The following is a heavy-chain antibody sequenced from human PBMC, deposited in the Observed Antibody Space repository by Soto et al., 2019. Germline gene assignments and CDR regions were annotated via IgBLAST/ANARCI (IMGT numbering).Heavy chain of an antibody. J-gene: IGHJ5*02. D-gene: IGHD6-13*01. CDR2: ITYDGGNK. CDR3: AKGRLWEAASWFDP. CDR1: GFTFSSYG. Sequence: QVQLVESGGGVVQPGRSLRLSCAASGFTFSSYGMRWVRQAPGKGLEWVAVITYDGGNKYYADSVKGRFTISRDNSKNTLYLQMNSLRAEDTAVYYCAKGRLWEAASWFDPWGQGTLVTVSS. V-gene: IGHV3-30*18.